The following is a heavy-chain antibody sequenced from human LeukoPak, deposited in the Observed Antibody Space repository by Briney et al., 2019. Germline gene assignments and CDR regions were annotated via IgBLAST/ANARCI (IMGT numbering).Heavy chain of an antibody. Sequence: ASVKVSCKASGYTFTGYYMHWVRQAPGQGLEWMGRINPNSGGTNYAQKFQGRVTMTRDTSISTAYMELSSLRSEDTAVYYCATCPLGGSGYYPYWGQGTLVTVSS. J-gene: IGHJ4*02. V-gene: IGHV1-2*06. CDR3: ATCPLGGSGYYPY. CDR2: INPNSGGT. CDR1: GYTFTGYY. D-gene: IGHD3-22*01.